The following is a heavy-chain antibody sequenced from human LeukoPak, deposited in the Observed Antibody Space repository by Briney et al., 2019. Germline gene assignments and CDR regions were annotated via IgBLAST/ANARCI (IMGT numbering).Heavy chain of an antibody. V-gene: IGHV3-23*01. CDR3: ARRAYKTGARLYYFDY. CDR2: ITSSGGAT. Sequence: GGSLRLSCAASGFTFSTSAMSWVRQAPGKGLEWVSSITSSGGATYYTDSVRGRFTISRDNSRSTLSLQMNSLRAEDTAIYYCARRAYKTGARLYYFDYWGQGTLVTVSS. D-gene: IGHD2-8*02. J-gene: IGHJ4*02. CDR1: GFTFSTSA.